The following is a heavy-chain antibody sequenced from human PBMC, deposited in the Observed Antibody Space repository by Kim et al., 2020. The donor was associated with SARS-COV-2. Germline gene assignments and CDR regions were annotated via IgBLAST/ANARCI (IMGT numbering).Heavy chain of an antibody. CDR1: GYSFTSYW. J-gene: IGHJ5*02. Sequence: GESLKISCKGSGYSFTSYWIGWVRQMPGKGLEWMGIISPGDSDTRYSPSFQGQVTISADKSISTAYLQWSSLKASDTAMYYCARHAEYYDFWSGYYQRNNWFDPWGQGTLVTVSS. CDR3: ARHAEYYDFWSGYYQRNNWFDP. V-gene: IGHV5-51*01. CDR2: ISPGDSDT. D-gene: IGHD3-3*01.